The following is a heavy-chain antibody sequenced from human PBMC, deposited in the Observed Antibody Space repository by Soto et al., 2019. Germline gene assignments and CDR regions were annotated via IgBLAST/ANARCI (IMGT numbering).Heavy chain of an antibody. D-gene: IGHD3-22*01. J-gene: IGHJ3*01. Sequence: QVQLVESGGGVVQPGRSLRLSCAASGFTFSTYALHWVRQAPGKGLEWVATVTFDGSNKYHADSVEGRFTISRDDSKNTLYPQLNSLRAEDTAVYYCGRITLKTSVDTFDFWGQGTMVTVSS. CDR2: VTFDGSNK. CDR1: GFTFSTYA. CDR3: GRITLKTSVDTFDF. V-gene: IGHV3-30-3*01.